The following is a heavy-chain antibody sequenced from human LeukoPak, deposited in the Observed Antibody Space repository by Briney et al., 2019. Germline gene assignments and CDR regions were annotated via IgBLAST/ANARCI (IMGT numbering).Heavy chain of an antibody. CDR2: INPSGGST. CDR3: ARAYDYVWGSYRYTAGFDY. D-gene: IGHD3-16*02. J-gene: IGHJ4*02. CDR1: GYTFTSYY. Sequence: ASVKVSCKASGYTFTSYYMHWVRQAPGQGLERMGIINPSGGSTSYAQMFQGRVTMTRDTSTSTVYMELSSLRSEDTAVYYCARAYDYVWGSYRYTAGFDYWGQGTLVTVSS. V-gene: IGHV1-46*01.